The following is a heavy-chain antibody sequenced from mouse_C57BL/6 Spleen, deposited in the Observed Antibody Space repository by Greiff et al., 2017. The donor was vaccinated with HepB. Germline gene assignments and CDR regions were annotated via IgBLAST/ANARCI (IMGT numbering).Heavy chain of an antibody. D-gene: IGHD2-3*01. J-gene: IGHJ2*01. V-gene: IGHV1-69*01. CDR1: GYTFTSYW. CDR2: IDPSDSYT. CDR3: ARGDGYYRYYFDY. Sequence: QVQLQQPGAELVMPGASVKLSCKASGYTFTSYWMHWVKQRPGQGLEWIGEIDPSDSYTNYNQKFKGKSTLTVDKSSSTAYMQLSSLTSEDSAVYYCARGDGYYRYYFDYWGQGTTLTVSS.